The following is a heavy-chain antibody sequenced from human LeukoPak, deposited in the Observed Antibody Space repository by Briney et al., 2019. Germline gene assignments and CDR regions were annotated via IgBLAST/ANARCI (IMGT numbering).Heavy chain of an antibody. Sequence: PSQTLSLTCTVSGGSISSGDYYWSWIRQPPGKGLEWIGYIYYSGSTYYNPSLKSRVTISVDTSKNQFSLKLSSVTAPDTAVYYCARATLDCSSTSCYGIGDWFDPWGQGTLVTVSS. D-gene: IGHD2-2*01. CDR2: IYYSGST. J-gene: IGHJ5*02. CDR1: GGSISSGDYY. V-gene: IGHV4-30-4*08. CDR3: ARATLDCSSTSCYGIGDWFDP.